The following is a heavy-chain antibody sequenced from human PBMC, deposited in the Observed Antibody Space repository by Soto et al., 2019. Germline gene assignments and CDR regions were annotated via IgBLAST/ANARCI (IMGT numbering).Heavy chain of an antibody. Sequence: QVQLVQSGAEVKKPGSSVKVSCKASGGTFSSYAISWVRQAPGQGLEWMGGIIPIFGTANYAQKFQGRVPITADESTSTAYMELSSRRSEDTAVYYCARGSVRYCSGGSCYSNYYYYGMDVWGQGTTVTVSS. V-gene: IGHV1-69*12. CDR2: IIPIFGTA. D-gene: IGHD2-15*01. CDR1: GGTFSSYA. CDR3: ARGSVRYCSGGSCYSNYYYYGMDV. J-gene: IGHJ6*02.